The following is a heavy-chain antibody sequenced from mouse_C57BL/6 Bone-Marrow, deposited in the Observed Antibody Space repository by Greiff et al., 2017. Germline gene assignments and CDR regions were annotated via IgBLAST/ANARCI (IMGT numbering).Heavy chain of an antibody. Sequence: QVQLKESGAELAKPGASVKLSCKASGYTFTSYWMHWVKQRPGQGLEWIGYINPSSGYTKYNQKFKDKATLTADKSSSTAYMQLSSLTYADSAVYSCASMYYFDYWGQGTTLTVSS. CDR2: INPSSGYT. CDR3: ASMYYFDY. V-gene: IGHV1-7*01. CDR1: GYTFTSYW. J-gene: IGHJ2*01.